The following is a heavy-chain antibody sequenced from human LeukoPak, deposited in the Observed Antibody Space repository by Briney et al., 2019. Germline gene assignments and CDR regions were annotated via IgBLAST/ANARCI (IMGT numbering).Heavy chain of an antibody. CDR1: GSSMTSYY. Sequence: SETLSLTCTVSGSSMTSYYWTWIRQAPEKGLEWIGYIYHSGTTNYNPSLKSRLTISIDTSKNQFSLKLSSVTAADTAVYYCARGVTMIGRLRFDPWGQGTLVTVSS. CDR2: IYHSGTT. CDR3: ARGVTMIGRLRFDP. D-gene: IGHD3-22*01. J-gene: IGHJ5*02. V-gene: IGHV4-59*08.